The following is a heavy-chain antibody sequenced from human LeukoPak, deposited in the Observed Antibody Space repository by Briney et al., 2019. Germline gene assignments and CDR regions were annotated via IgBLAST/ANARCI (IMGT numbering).Heavy chain of an antibody. CDR3: ASGSGWFNDAFDI. CDR2: IYTTGST. Sequence: NPSQTLSLTCTVSGGSISSGSYYWSWIRQPAGKELDWIGRIYTTGSTNYNPSFKSRVTISVDTSKNQFSLKLSSVTAADTAVYYCASGSGWFNDAFDIWGQGTMVTVSS. CDR1: GGSISSGSYY. V-gene: IGHV4-61*02. D-gene: IGHD6-19*01. J-gene: IGHJ3*02.